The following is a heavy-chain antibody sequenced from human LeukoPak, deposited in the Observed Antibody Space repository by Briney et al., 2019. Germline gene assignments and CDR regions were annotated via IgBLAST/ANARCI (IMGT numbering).Heavy chain of an antibody. V-gene: IGHV3-30-3*02. CDR1: GFTFSSYA. Sequence: PGRSLRLSCAASGFTFSSYAMHWVRQAPGKGLEWVAVISYDGSNKYYADSVKGRFTISRDNAKNSLFLQMDSLRADDTSVYYCAKWGPYCSYSYCPALDYWGQGALVTVSS. CDR2: ISYDGSNK. CDR3: AKWGPYCSYSYCPALDY. J-gene: IGHJ4*02. D-gene: IGHD2-15*01.